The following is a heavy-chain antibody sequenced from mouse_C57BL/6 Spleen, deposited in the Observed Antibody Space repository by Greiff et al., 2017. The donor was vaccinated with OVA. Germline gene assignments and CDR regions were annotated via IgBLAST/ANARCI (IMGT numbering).Heavy chain of an antibody. D-gene: IGHD1-1*01. J-gene: IGHJ2*01. CDR3: TTYYYGSRGYFDY. Sequence: EVNVVESGAELVRPGASVKLSCTASGFNIKDYYMHWVKQRPEQGLEWIGRIDPEDGDTEYAPKFQGKATMTADTSSNTAYLQLSSLTSEDTAVYYCTTYYYGSRGYFDYWGQGTTLTVSS. CDR2: IDPEDGDT. V-gene: IGHV14-1*01. CDR1: GFNIKDYY.